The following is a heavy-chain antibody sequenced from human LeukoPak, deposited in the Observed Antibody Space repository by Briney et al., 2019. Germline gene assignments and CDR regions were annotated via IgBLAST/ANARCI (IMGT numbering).Heavy chain of an antibody. CDR3: VRELKYGSESYFED. CDR2: IYTSGST. J-gene: IGHJ4*02. V-gene: IGHV4-61*02. D-gene: IGHD3-10*01. CDR1: GYSISSGYY. Sequence: ASETLSLTCTVSGYSISSGYYWSWIRQPAGKGLEWIGRIYTSGSTNYNPSLKSRVTISVDTSKNQFSLTLSSVTAADTAVYYCVRELKYGSESYFEDWGQGTLVTVSS.